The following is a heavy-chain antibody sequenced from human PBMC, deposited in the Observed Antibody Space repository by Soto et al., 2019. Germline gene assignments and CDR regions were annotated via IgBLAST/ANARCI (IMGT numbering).Heavy chain of an antibody. CDR3: ARHGSSTSSFYYRYYYGMDV. V-gene: IGHV5-10-1*01. D-gene: IGHD2-2*01. CDR2: IDPSDSYT. CDR1: GYSFTSYW. J-gene: IGHJ6*02. Sequence: GESLKISCKGSGYSFTSYWISWVRQMPGKGLEWMGRIDPSDSYTNYSPSFQGHVTISADKSISTAYLQCSSLKASDTAMYYCARHGSSTSSFYYRYYYGMDVWGQGTTVTVSS.